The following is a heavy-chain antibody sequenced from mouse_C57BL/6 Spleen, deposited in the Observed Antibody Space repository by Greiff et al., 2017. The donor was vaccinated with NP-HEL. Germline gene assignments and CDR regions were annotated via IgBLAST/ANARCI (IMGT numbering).Heavy chain of an antibody. J-gene: IGHJ2*01. Sequence: QVQLQQSGPELVKPGASVKISCKASGYAFSSSWMNWVKQRPGKGLEWIGRIYPGDGDTNYNGKFKGKATLTADKSSSTAYMQLSSLTSEDSAVYFCARERDDGYYWGQGTTLTVSS. CDR3: ARERDDGYY. CDR2: IYPGDGDT. V-gene: IGHV1-82*01. CDR1: GYAFSSSW. D-gene: IGHD2-3*01.